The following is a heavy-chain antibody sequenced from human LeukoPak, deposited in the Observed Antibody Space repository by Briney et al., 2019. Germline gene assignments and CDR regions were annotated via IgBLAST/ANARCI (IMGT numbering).Heavy chain of an antibody. CDR2: INYSGRT. V-gene: IGHV4-39*01. CDR1: GGSISSSSYY. D-gene: IGHD3-22*01. Sequence: SETLSLTCTVSGGSISSSSYYWGWIRQPPGKGLEWIGSINYSGRTYYNPSLKSRVTISVDSSKNQFSLKLSSVTAADTAVYYCASPRGDSSGYYWFDPWGQGTLVTVSS. CDR3: ASPRGDSSGYYWFDP. J-gene: IGHJ5*02.